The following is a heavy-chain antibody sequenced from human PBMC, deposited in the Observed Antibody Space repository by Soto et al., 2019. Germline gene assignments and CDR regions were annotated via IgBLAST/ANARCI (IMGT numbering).Heavy chain of an antibody. CDR1: GFIFSDHY. Sequence: EVQLVESGGGLVQPGGSLRLSCAASGFIFSDHYMDWVRQAPGKGPEWLGRIRNKPTKYATEYAASVEGRVTISRHDSQSTHYLQMDGLQTEDTAVYYCASRVPVSGSAALDILGRGTMVTVSS. D-gene: IGHD3-10*01. CDR3: ASRVPVSGSAALDI. V-gene: IGHV3-72*01. CDR2: IRNKPTKYAT. J-gene: IGHJ3*02.